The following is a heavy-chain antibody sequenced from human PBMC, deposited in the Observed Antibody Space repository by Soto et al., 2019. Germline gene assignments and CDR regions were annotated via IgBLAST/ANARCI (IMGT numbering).Heavy chain of an antibody. J-gene: IGHJ4*02. Sequence: EVQLVESGGDMVQPGRSLKLSCVGSGYSFEDYSMHWVRQAPGKGLERVSGISWNGNFTGYADSVKGRFTISRDNAKNSLFLQMRSLSLEDTALYYCVGGSWFDWGQGTLVTVSS. D-gene: IGHD2-15*01. CDR2: ISWNGNFT. V-gene: IGHV3-9*01. CDR1: GYSFEDYS. CDR3: VGGSWFD.